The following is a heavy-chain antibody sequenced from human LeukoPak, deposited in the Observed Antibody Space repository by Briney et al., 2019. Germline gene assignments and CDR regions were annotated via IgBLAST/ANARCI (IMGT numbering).Heavy chain of an antibody. J-gene: IGHJ3*02. D-gene: IGHD2-21*02. V-gene: IGHV1-18*04. CDR3: ARDLGHCGGDCYHDEFDI. Sequence: GASVKVSCKASGYTFTGYYIHWLRQAPGQGLEWMGWISAYNGDTNYAQKLQGRVTLTTDTSTSTAYMEVRSLRSDDTAVYYCARDLGHCGGDCYHDEFDIWGQGTMVTVSS. CDR2: ISAYNGDT. CDR1: GYTFTGYY.